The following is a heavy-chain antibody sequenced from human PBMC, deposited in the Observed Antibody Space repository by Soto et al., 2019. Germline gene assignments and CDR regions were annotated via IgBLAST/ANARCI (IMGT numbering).Heavy chain of an antibody. Sequence: QVQLVESGGGVVQPGRSLRLSCAASGFTFSNYGMHWVRQAPGKGLEWVALLSYDGSNEYYVDSVKGRFIISRDISKNTLYLQMNSLRGEDTAVYYCARDSYGPEGYWGQGTLVTVSS. D-gene: IGHD3-10*01. J-gene: IGHJ4*02. V-gene: IGHV3-33*01. CDR3: ARDSYGPEGY. CDR2: LSYDGSNE. CDR1: GFTFSNYG.